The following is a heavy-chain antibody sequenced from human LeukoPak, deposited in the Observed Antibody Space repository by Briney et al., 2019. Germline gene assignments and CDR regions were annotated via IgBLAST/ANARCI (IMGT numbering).Heavy chain of an antibody. D-gene: IGHD3-22*01. CDR3: ARGPPRYYYDSSGPFDP. CDR1: GGSISSYY. V-gene: IGHV4-59*01. J-gene: IGHJ5*02. Sequence: PSETLSLTCTVSGGSISSYYWSWIRQSPGKGLEWIGYIYYSGSTNYNPSLKSRVTISVDTSKNQFSLKLSSVTAADTAVYYCARGPPRYYYDSSGPFDPWGQGTLVTVSS. CDR2: IYYSGST.